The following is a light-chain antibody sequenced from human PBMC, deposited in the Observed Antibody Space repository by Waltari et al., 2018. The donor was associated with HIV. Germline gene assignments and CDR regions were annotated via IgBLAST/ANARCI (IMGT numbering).Light chain of an antibody. CDR3: SSYTSSTTYV. Sequence: QSALTQPASVSGSPGQSITISCTGTSSDIGDYDYVSWYQQHPGKAPKLMIYDVSNRPSGGSSRFSGSKSGNTASLTISGLQAEDEADYYCSSYTSSTTYVFGTGTKVTVL. CDR1: SSDIGDYDY. J-gene: IGLJ1*01. CDR2: DVS. V-gene: IGLV2-14*03.